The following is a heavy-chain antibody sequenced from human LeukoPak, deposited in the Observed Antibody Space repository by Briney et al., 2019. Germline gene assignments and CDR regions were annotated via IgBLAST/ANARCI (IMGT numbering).Heavy chain of an antibody. CDR2: ISSSSSYI. CDR1: GFTFSSYS. J-gene: IGHJ5*02. Sequence: GSLRLSCAASGFTFSSYSMNWVRQAPGKGLEWVSSISSSSSYIYYADSVKGRFTISRDNAKNSLYLQMNSLRAEDTAVYYCARDSMAVVLRGRFDPWGQGTLVTVSS. V-gene: IGHV3-21*01. D-gene: IGHD3-10*01. CDR3: ARDSMAVVLRGRFDP.